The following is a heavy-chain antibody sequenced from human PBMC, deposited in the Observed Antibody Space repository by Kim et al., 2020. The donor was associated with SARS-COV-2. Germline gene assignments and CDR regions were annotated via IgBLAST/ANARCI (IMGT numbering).Heavy chain of an antibody. CDR2: INHIGST. V-gene: IGHV4-34*01. J-gene: IGHJ4*02. CDR3: AKHDARYCSGGNCWYFDY. CDR1: GGSFNDFY. D-gene: IGHD2-15*01. Sequence: SETLSLTCAVYGGSFNDFYWTWIRQPPGKGLEWIGEINHIGSTNYNPSLKSRVTMSVDTSKNQLSLKLSSVTAADTAVYYCAKHDARYCSGGNCWYFDYCGQGTLVTVSS.